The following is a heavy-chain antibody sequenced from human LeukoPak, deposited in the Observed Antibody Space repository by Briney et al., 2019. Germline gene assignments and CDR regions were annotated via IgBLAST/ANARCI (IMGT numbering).Heavy chain of an antibody. V-gene: IGHV4-4*01. J-gene: IGHJ4*02. CDR1: GGSISSSNW. D-gene: IGHD3-22*01. Sequence: SGTLSLTCAVSGGSISSSNWWSWVRQPPGKGLEWIGEIYHSGSTNYNPSLKSRVTISVDKSKNQFSLKLSSVTAADTAVYCCARYYYDSSGRSRFDYWGQGTLGTVSS. CDR3: ARYYYDSSGRSRFDY. CDR2: IYHSGST.